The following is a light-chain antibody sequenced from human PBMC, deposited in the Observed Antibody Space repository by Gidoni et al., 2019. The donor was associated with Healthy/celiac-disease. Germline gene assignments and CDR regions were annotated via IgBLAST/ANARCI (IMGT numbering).Light chain of an antibody. CDR1: QSVSSY. J-gene: IGKJ2*01. CDR2: DAS. V-gene: IGKV3-11*01. Sequence: DIVLPQSPATLSLSPGERATLSCRASQSVSSYLAWYQQKPGQAPRLLIYDASNRATGIPARFSGSGSGTDFTLTISSLEPEDFAVYYCQQRSNWPLTFGQGTKLEIK. CDR3: QQRSNWPLT.